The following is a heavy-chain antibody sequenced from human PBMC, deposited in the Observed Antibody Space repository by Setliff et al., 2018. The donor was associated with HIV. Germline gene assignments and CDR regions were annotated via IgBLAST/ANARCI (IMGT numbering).Heavy chain of an antibody. CDR1: GFSFSKYS. D-gene: IGHD3-3*01. J-gene: IGHJ3*01. V-gene: IGHV3-7*01. Sequence: HPGGSLRLSCAAFGFSFSKYSMSWVRQAPGKGLEWVANIKEDGSATYYVESVKGRFTISRDNPNNLLYLQMDSLRGEDTAVYYCARGGVHHNFWSGYTYYYGLDVWGQGTTVTV. CDR2: IKEDGSAT. CDR3: ARGGVHHNFWSGYTYYYGLDV.